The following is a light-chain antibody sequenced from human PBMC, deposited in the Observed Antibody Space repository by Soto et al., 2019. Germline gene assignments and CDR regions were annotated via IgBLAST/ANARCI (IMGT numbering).Light chain of an antibody. V-gene: IGKV3-20*01. CDR3: HQYDSSPET. Sequence: EIVLTQSPGTLSLSPGERATLSCRASQSLSSSYLAWYQQKPGQAPRLLIYGASSRATGIPDRFSGSGSGTDFTLTISRLEPEDLAVYYCHQYDSSPETFGRGTKLEIK. J-gene: IGKJ2*01. CDR2: GAS. CDR1: QSLSSSY.